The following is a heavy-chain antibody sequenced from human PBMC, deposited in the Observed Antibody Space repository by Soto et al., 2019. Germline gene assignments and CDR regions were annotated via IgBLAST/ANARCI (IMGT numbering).Heavy chain of an antibody. V-gene: IGHV3-23*01. CDR3: AFKGTDNPFY. CDR2: ISPSGDTT. Sequence: GGSLRLSCATSGFTFTAYDLTWVRQAPGKGLDWVSGISPSGDTTYYADSVKGRFTISRDNSKTVLYLQMNSLRAEDTAVYYCAFKGTDNPFYWGQGTLVTVS. CDR1: GFTFTAYD. D-gene: IGHD1-20*01. J-gene: IGHJ4*02.